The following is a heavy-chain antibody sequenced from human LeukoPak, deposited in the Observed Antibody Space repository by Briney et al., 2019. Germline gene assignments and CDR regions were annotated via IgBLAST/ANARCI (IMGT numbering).Heavy chain of an antibody. CDR3: AREVAFSSGPRGGWFDP. Sequence: GGSLRLSCAASGFTVSSNYMSWVRQAPGKGLEWVSVIYSGGSTYYADSVKGRFTISGDNSKNTLYLQMNSLRAEDTAVYYCAREVAFSSGPRGGWFDPWGQGTLVTVSS. V-gene: IGHV3-66*01. CDR1: GFTVSSNY. J-gene: IGHJ5*02. CDR2: IYSGGST. D-gene: IGHD3-3*01.